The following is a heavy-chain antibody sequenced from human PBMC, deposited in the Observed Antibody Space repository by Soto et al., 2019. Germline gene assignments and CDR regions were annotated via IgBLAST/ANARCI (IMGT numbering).Heavy chain of an antibody. V-gene: IGHV4-39*01. CDR2: MHSSGGT. J-gene: IGHJ4*02. D-gene: IGHD2-15*01. Sequence: QLLESGPGLVKPSETLSLTCTVSTGSITSGDYFWGWIRQPPGKGLEFIGSMHSSGGTYYSPSFKSRVSISMDKSKNQFSLKLTSVTTADTAVYFCAGVVVGATRQTGSDHWGQGTLVTVS. CDR3: AGVVVGATRQTGSDH. CDR1: TGSITSGDYF.